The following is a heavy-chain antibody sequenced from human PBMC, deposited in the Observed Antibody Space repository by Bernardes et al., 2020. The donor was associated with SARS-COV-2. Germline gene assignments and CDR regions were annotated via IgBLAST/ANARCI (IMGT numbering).Heavy chain of an antibody. Sequence: ASVKVSCKASGYTFPDYYIHWVRQAPGQGLEWMGWINPNSGATNYAQKFQGRVTMTTDTSISTAYMDLSRLRSDDTAFYYCAGELLQSHFYDTSYFVPDCWGQGTLITVSS. V-gene: IGHV1-2*02. CDR3: AGELLQSHFYDTSYFVPDC. CDR2: INPNSGAT. D-gene: IGHD3-22*01. CDR1: GYTFPDYY. J-gene: IGHJ4*02.